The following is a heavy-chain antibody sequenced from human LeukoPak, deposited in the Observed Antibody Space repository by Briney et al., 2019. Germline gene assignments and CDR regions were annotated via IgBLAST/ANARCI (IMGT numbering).Heavy chain of an antibody. D-gene: IGHD3-10*01. CDR1: GYSFTSYW. CDR2: IYPGDSDT. Sequence: GESLKISCKGSGYSFTSYWIGWVRQMPGKGLEWMGIIYPGDSDTRYSPSFQGQVTISADKSISTAYLQWSSLKASDTAMYYCARHGRGITMVRGVISDYWGQGTLVTVSS. J-gene: IGHJ4*02. V-gene: IGHV5-51*01. CDR3: ARHGRGITMVRGVISDY.